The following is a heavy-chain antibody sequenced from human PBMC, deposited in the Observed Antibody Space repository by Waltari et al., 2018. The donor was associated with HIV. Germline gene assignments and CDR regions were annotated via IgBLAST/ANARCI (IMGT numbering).Heavy chain of an antibody. CDR1: GFTFSSIG. Sequence: QVQLVESGGGVVQPGGSLRLSCAASGFTFSSIGMHWVRQAPGKGLEWVAFIRYDGSNKYHAESVNGRFTTSRDNSKNTLYLLMNSLRPEDTAVYYCAKDVSPGYGMDVWGQGTTVTVSS. D-gene: IGHD3-16*02. J-gene: IGHJ6*02. CDR3: AKDVSPGYGMDV. V-gene: IGHV3-30*02. CDR2: IRYDGSNK.